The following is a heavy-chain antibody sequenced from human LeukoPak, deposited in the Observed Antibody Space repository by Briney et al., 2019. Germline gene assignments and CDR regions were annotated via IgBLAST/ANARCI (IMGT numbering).Heavy chain of an antibody. Sequence: PGGSLRLSCAASGFTVSNNYMNWVRQAPGRGLEWVSVIYSGGNTYHADPVKGRFTISRDNSKNTLYLQMNSLRAEDTAVYYCARENYSGSGSYFLDYWGQGTLVTVSS. J-gene: IGHJ4*02. CDR3: ARENYSGSGSYFLDY. CDR1: GFTVSNNY. CDR2: IYSGGNT. V-gene: IGHV3-66*02. D-gene: IGHD3-10*01.